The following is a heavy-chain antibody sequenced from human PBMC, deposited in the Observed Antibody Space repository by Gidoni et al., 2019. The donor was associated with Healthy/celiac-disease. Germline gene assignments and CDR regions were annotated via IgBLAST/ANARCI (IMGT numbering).Heavy chain of an antibody. V-gene: IGHV4-39*01. CDR1: GDSSSSSRYY. CDR2: INYSGST. CDR3: ARQLPGEDYGMDV. J-gene: IGHJ6*02. Sequence: QLQLQESGPGLVKPSATLSLTCTIPGDSSSSSRYYWCWLRQPPGKCLEWIGSINYSGSTYYIPSLKRLVTISVDTSKYQFSLKLSSVTAADTAVYYCARQLPGEDYGMDVWGQGTTITVSS. D-gene: IGHD1-26*01.